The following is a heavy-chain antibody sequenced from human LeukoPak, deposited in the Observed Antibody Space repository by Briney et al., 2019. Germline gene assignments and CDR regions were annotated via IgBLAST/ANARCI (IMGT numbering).Heavy chain of an antibody. Sequence: ETLSLTCTVSGGSISSYYWSWVRQAPGKGLEWVAKIKQDGSEKYYVDSVKGRFTISRDNAKNSLYLQMNSLRAEDTAVYYCARGKLRLGELSLYAFDYWGQGTLVTVSS. CDR2: IKQDGSEK. CDR1: GGSISSYY. D-gene: IGHD3-16*02. CDR3: ARGKLRLGELSLYAFDY. J-gene: IGHJ4*02. V-gene: IGHV3-7*01.